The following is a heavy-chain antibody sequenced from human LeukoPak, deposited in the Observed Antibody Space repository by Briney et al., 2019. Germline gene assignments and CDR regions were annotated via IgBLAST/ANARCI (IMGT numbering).Heavy chain of an antibody. J-gene: IGHJ4*02. CDR1: GFTVSNNY. V-gene: IGHV3-53*01. CDR2: LYSAGAT. Sequence: PGGSLRLSCAASGFTVSNNYMSWVRQAPGKGLEWVSILYSAGATYYADSVRGRFTIARDNSKNTVFLQMNSLRAEDTAVYYCASGEVGVRKYYSDPFHHWGQGTLATVSS. D-gene: IGHD3-10*01. CDR3: ASGEVGVRKYYSDPFHH.